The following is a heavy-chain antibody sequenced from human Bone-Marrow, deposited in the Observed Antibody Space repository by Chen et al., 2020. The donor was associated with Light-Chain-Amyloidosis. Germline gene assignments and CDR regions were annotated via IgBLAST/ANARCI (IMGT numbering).Heavy chain of an antibody. D-gene: IGHD6-19*01. CDR3: ARDRVSGAVAGTGDAFDI. Sequence: VQLLESGGGVVLPGRSLILSCAASGFLFSRYAMPLVRQAPGKGLEWVAVISYDGSNKYYADSVKGRFTISRGNSKNTLYLRMNSLRAEDTAVYYCARDRVSGAVAGTGDAFDIWGQGTMVTFSS. J-gene: IGHJ3*02. CDR1: GFLFSRYA. V-gene: IGHV3-30-3*01. CDR2: ISYDGSNK.